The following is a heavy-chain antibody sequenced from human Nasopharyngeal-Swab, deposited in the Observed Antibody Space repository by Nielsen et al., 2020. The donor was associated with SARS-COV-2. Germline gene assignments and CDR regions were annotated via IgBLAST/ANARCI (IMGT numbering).Heavy chain of an antibody. CDR1: GGSISSGSYY. D-gene: IGHD5-24*01. V-gene: IGHV4-61*02. J-gene: IGHJ6*03. Sequence: SETLSFTCTVSGGSISSGSYYWSWIRHTAGKGLEWIGRNYTSGSTNYNPSLKSRVTITVDTSKTQFSLKLSSVTAADTAVYYCARARRDGFMDVWGKGTTVTVSS. CDR3: ARARRDGFMDV. CDR2: NYTSGST.